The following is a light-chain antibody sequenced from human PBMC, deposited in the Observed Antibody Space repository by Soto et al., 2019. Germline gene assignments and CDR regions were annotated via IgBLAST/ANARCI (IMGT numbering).Light chain of an antibody. CDR1: QSVLYSSNNKNY. Sequence: DIVMTQSPDSLAVSLGERATINCKSSQSVLYSSNNKNYLAWYQQKPGQPPKLLIYWASTRESGVPDRFSGSGSGTDFPLTISSLQAEDVAVYYCQQYYSTPPTFGGGTTVEIK. CDR2: WAS. CDR3: QQYYSTPPT. V-gene: IGKV4-1*01. J-gene: IGKJ4*01.